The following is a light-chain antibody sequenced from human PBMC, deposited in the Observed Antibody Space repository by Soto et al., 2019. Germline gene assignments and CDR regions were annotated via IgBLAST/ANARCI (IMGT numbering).Light chain of an antibody. J-gene: IGKJ5*01. CDR1: QSISGNY. CDR3: QHYQVGQPIA. V-gene: IGKV3-20*01. Sequence: ELVLTQSPGSLSLSPGERATLSCWASQSISGNYLAWYQQKPGQAPRLLIYGASNRATGIPDRFRGSGSGTDFSLTISRLEPEDFALYYCQHYQVGQPIAFGRGTRLEIK. CDR2: GAS.